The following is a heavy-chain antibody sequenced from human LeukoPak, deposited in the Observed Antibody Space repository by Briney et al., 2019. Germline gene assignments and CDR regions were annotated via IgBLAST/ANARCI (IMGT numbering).Heavy chain of an antibody. CDR3: ARNYYDSSGYYVDFHF. D-gene: IGHD3-22*01. V-gene: IGHV3-48*02. CDR2: ISSSSSTI. CDR1: GFTFSSYS. Sequence: GGSLRLSCAASGFTFSSYSMNWVRQAPGKGLEWVSYISSSSSTIYYADSVKGRFTISRDNAKNSLYLQMNSLRDEDTAVYYCARNYYDSSGYYVDFHFWRQGTLVTVSS. J-gene: IGHJ1*01.